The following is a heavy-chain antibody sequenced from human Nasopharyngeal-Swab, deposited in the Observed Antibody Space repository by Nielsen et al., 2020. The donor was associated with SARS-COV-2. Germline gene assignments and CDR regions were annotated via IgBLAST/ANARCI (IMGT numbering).Heavy chain of an antibody. Sequence: ASAKVFCKASGYTFTSYAMNWVRQAPGQGLEWMGWINTNTGNPTYAQGFTGRFVFSLDTSVSTAYLQISSLKAEDTAVYYCARTPVTYYYYGMDVWGQGTTVTVSS. CDR2: INTNTGNP. CDR3: ARTPVTYYYYGMDV. D-gene: IGHD5-18*01. J-gene: IGHJ6*02. V-gene: IGHV7-4-1*02. CDR1: GYTFTSYA.